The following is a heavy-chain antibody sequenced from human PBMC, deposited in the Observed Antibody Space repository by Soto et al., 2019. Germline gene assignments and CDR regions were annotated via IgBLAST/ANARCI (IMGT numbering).Heavy chain of an antibody. CDR3: VKDGSSGWPYFYDMDV. CDR2: ISYDGRNK. V-gene: IGHV3-30*18. D-gene: IGHD6-19*01. J-gene: IGHJ6*02. CDR1: GFTFSSYG. Sequence: GGSLRLSCAASGFTFSSYGMHWVRQAPGKGLEWVAVISYDGRNKYYADAVKGRFTISRDNSKNTLYLQMSSLGAEDTAVYYCVKDGSSGWPYFYDMDVWGQGPTGTVSS.